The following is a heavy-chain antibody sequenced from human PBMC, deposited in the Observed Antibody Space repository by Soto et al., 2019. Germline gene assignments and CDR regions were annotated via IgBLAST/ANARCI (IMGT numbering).Heavy chain of an antibody. CDR2: INPSGGST. CDR1: GYTFTSCY. Sequence: QVQLVQSGAEVKKHGASVRVSCKASGYTFTSCYMHWVRQAPGQGLEWMGIINPSGGSTSYAQKFQGRVTMTRDTSTSTVYMELSSLRSEDTAVYYCARVYPSDTRYGYVGNNWFDPWGQGTLVTVSS. J-gene: IGHJ5*02. D-gene: IGHD5-18*01. CDR3: ARVYPSDTRYGYVGNNWFDP. V-gene: IGHV1-46*03.